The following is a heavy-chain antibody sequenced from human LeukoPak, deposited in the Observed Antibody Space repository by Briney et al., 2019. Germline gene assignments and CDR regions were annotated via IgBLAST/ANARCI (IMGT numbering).Heavy chain of an antibody. V-gene: IGHV4-59*01. CDR3: ARDLGFYGDYYFDY. Sequence: PSETLSLTCTVSGGSISSYYWSWIRQPPGKGLEWIGYIYYSGSTNYNPSLKSRVTISVDTSKNQFSLKLSSVTAADTAVYHCARDLGFYGDYYFDYWGQGTLVTVSS. D-gene: IGHD4-17*01. CDR2: IYYSGST. J-gene: IGHJ4*02. CDR1: GGSISSYY.